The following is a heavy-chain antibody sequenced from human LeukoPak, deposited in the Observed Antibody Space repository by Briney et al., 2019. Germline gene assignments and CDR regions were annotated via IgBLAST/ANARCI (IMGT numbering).Heavy chain of an antibody. Sequence: PSETLSLTCTVSGGSISSYYWSWIRQPAGKGLEWIGRIYTSGSTNYNPSLKSRVTISVDTSKNQFSLKLSSVTAADTAVYYCATLGPDGYNSRYYYGMDVWGQGTTVTVSS. CDR1: GGSISSYY. CDR2: IYTSGST. D-gene: IGHD5-12*01. J-gene: IGHJ6*02. CDR3: ATLGPDGYNSRYYYGMDV. V-gene: IGHV4-4*07.